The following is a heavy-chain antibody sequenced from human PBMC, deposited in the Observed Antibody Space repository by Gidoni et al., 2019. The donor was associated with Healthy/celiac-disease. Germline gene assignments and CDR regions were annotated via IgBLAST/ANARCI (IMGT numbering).Heavy chain of an antibody. CDR3: ARDAGITIFGVVNYYGMDV. CDR2: MNPNSGNT. D-gene: IGHD3-3*01. CDR1: GYTFTSYD. V-gene: IGHV1-8*01. Sequence: QVQLVQSGAEVQKPGASVKVSCKASGYTFTSYDINWVRQATGQGLEWMGWMNPNSGNTGYAQKFQGRVTMTRNTSISTAYMELSSLRSEDTAVYYCARDAGITIFGVVNYYGMDVWGQGTTVTVSS. J-gene: IGHJ6*02.